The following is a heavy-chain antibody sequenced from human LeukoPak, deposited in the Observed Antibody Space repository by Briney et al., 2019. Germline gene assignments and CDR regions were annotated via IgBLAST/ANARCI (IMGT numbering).Heavy chain of an antibody. CDR3: ARGRQRSYYDSSGRKNDY. CDR1: GGSISSSSYY. D-gene: IGHD3-22*01. V-gene: IGHV4-39*01. Sequence: KASETLSLTCTVSGGSISSSSYYWGWIRQPPGKGLEWIGSIYYSGSTYYNPSLKSRVTISVDTSKNQFSLKLSSVTAADTAVYYCARGRQRSYYDSSGRKNDYWGQGTLVTVSS. J-gene: IGHJ4*02. CDR2: IYYSGST.